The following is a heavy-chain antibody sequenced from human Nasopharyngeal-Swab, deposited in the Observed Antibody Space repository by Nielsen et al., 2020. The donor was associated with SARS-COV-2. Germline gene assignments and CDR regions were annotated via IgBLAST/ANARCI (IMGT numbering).Heavy chain of an antibody. CDR1: GGSFSGYY. CDR2: INHSGST. Sequence: GSLRLSCAVYGGSFSGYYWSWIRQPPGKGLEWIGEINHSGSTNYNPSLKSRVTISVGTSKNQFSLKLSSVTAADTAVYYCARSALNWNDVGYWGQGTLVTVSS. V-gene: IGHV4-34*01. CDR3: ARSALNWNDVGY. J-gene: IGHJ4*02. D-gene: IGHD1-1*01.